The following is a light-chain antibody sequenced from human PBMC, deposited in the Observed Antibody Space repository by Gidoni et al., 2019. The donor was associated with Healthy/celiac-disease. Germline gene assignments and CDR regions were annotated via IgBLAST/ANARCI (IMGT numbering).Light chain of an antibody. Sequence: QPALTQPASVSGSPGPSITISCTGTRSDVGSYNLGSWYQQPPGKAPKLMIYEGSKRPSVVSNRFSGSKSGNTASLTISGLQAEDEADYYCCSYAGSSSWVFGGGTKLTVL. J-gene: IGLJ3*02. CDR2: EGS. V-gene: IGLV2-23*01. CDR3: CSYAGSSSWV. CDR1: RSDVGSYNL.